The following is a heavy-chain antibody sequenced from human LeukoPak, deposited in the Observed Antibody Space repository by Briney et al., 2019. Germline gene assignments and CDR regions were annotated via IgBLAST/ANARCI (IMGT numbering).Heavy chain of an antibody. J-gene: IGHJ3*02. CDR3: ARDQYYSDSSGQHAFDI. V-gene: IGHV3-66*01. CDR2: IYSGGST. CDR1: EFTVSNNY. D-gene: IGHD3-22*01. Sequence: PGGSLRLSCAASEFTVSNNYMSWVRQAPGKGLEWVSAIYSGGSTYYADSVKGRFTISRDNSKNTLYLQMNSLRAEDTAVYYCARDQYYSDSSGQHAFDIWGQGTMVTVSS.